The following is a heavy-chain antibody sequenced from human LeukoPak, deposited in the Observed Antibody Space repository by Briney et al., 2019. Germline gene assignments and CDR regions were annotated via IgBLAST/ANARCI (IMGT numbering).Heavy chain of an antibody. CDR2: ISYDGSNK. V-gene: IGHV3-30-3*01. CDR3: AREIAVAGTYDY. CDR1: GLTFSRYA. J-gene: IGHJ4*02. D-gene: IGHD6-19*01. Sequence: GRSLRLSCAASGLTFSRYAMHWVRQAPGKGLEWVAVISYDGSNKFYADSVKGRVTISRDNSKNTLYLQMNSLRAEDTAVYYCAREIAVAGTYDYWGQGTLVTVSS.